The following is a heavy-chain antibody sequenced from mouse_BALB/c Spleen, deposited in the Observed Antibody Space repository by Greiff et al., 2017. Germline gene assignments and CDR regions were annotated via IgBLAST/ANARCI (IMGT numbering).Heavy chain of an antibody. D-gene: IGHD1-1*01. V-gene: IGHV1S81*02. CDR1: GYTFTSYY. CDR2: INPSNGGT. Sequence: VQLQQSGAELVKPGASVKLSCKASGYTFTSYYMYWVKQRPGQGLEWIGEINPSNGGTNFNEKFKSKATLTVDKSSSTAYMQLSSLTSEDSAVYYCTRSGGSSYWFAYWGQGTLVTVSA. CDR3: TRSGGSSYWFAY. J-gene: IGHJ3*01.